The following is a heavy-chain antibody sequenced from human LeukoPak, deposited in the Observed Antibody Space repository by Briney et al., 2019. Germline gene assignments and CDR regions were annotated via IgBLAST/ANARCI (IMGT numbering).Heavy chain of an antibody. CDR3: AKGNDLED. CDR1: GFTFSSYW. D-gene: IGHD3-16*01. CDR2: IKQDGSEK. V-gene: IGHV3-7*03. J-gene: IGHJ4*02. Sequence: GGSLRLSCAASGFTFSSYWMSWVRQAPGKGLEWVANIKQDGSEKYYADSVKGRFTISRDNAQNSLWLQMNSLRAEDTAVYYCAKGNDLEDWGQGTLVTVSS.